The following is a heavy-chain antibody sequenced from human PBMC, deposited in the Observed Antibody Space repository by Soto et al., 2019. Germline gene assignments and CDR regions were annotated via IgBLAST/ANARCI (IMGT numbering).Heavy chain of an antibody. CDR2: ISAYNGNT. CDR3: ARGGAAADYNWFDP. D-gene: IGHD6-13*01. Sequence: ASVKISCRASGYTFTSSGISWVRQAPGQGLEWMGWISAYNGNTNYAQKLQGRVTMTTDTSTSTAYMELRSLRSDDTAVYYCARGGAAADYNWFDPWGQGTLVTVSS. J-gene: IGHJ5*02. V-gene: IGHV1-18*01. CDR1: GYTFTSSG.